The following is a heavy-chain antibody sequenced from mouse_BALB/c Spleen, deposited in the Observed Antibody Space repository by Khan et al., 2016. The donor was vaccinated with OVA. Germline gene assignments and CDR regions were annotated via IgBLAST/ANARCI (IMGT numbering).Heavy chain of an antibody. Sequence: EVQLQESGPGLVAPSQSLSLTCTVTGYSITSDYAWNWIRQFPGNKLEWMGYISYRGSTSYPPSLKSRISITRDTSKNHVFLQLKSVTTEDTATYYCARGRAYWGQGTLVTVSA. CDR2: ISYRGST. CDR3: ARGRAY. J-gene: IGHJ3*01. CDR1: GYSITSDYA. V-gene: IGHV3-2*02.